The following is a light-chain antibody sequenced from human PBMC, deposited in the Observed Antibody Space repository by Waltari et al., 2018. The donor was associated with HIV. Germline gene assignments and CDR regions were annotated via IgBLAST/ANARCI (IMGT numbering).Light chain of an antibody. CDR2: EVT. Sequence: QSALTQPPSASGSPGQSVTISCTGTNSDIGGYNYVSWYQQHPGKAPKLVISEVTKRPSGVSNRFSGSKSGNTASLTISGLQAEDEADYYCSSYTSSSTPYVFGTGTKVTVL. V-gene: IGLV2-14*01. CDR1: NSDIGGYNY. CDR3: SSYTSSSTPYV. J-gene: IGLJ1*01.